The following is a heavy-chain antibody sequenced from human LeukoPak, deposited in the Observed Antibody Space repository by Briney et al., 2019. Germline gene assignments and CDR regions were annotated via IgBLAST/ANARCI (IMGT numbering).Heavy chain of an antibody. Sequence: PSETLSLTCTVSGGSISSYYWSWIRRPPGKGLEWIGYIYYSGSTNYNPSLKSRVTISVDTSKNQFSLKLSSVTAADTAVYYCARGGPAFRGLGYYGMDVWGQGTTVTVSS. CDR1: GGSISSYY. CDR3: ARGGPAFRGLGYYGMDV. V-gene: IGHV4-59*01. D-gene: IGHD3-16*01. CDR2: IYYSGST. J-gene: IGHJ6*02.